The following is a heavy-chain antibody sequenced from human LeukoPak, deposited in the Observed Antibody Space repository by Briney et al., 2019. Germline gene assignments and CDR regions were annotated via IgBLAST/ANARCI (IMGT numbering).Heavy chain of an antibody. D-gene: IGHD6-19*01. J-gene: IGHJ4*02. CDR2: IGGGGGT. V-gene: IGHV3-23*01. CDR1: GFTFSTYA. CDR3: ARNDFGSGWLGDY. Sequence: GSLRLSCAASGFTFSTYAMSWVRQAPGKGLEWVSTIGGGGGTYYADSVKGRFTISRDTSKNTLFLQMNSLRAEDTAVYYCARNDFGSGWLGDYWGQGTLVTVFS.